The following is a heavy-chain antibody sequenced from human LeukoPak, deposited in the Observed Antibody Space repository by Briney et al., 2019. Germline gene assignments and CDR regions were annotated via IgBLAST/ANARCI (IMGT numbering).Heavy chain of an antibody. J-gene: IGHJ4*02. V-gene: IGHV3-9*01. D-gene: IGHD3-10*01. CDR2: ISWNSGSI. CDR3: AKDIGVTMVRGVFDY. CDR1: GFTFDDYA. Sequence: GRSLRLSCAASGFTFDDYAMHWVRQAPGKGLEWVSGISWNSGSIGYADSVKGRFTISRDNAKNSLYLQMNSLRAEDTALYYCAKDIGVTMVRGVFDYWGQGTLVTVSS.